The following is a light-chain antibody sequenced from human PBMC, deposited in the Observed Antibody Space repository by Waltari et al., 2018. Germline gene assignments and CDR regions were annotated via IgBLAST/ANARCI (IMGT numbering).Light chain of an antibody. CDR3: QSADTTDYVL. V-gene: IGLV3-25*03. CDR1: ALSQQF. CDR2: KDS. J-gene: IGLJ2*01. Sequence: SSGLTQPPSMSVSPGLTARITCSGDALSQQFVHWYQQKPGQAPGMVIFKDSGRPPEVPERFSGSTSGTTGTLTISGVQAEDEADYYCQSADTTDYVLFGGGTSLTVL.